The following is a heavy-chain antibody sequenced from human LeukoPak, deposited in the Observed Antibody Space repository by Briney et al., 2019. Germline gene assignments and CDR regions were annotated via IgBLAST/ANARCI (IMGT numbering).Heavy chain of an antibody. CDR1: GYTDRLLY. Sequence: ASVSVLYDACGYTDRLLYASGVPQAPGQGLEWMGWISAYNGNTNYAQKLQGRVTMTTDTSTSTAYMELRSLRSDDTAVYYCARVGDMARGVILTDACDTCGAGKMVTVSS. CDR2: ISAYNGNT. D-gene: IGHD3-10*01. CDR3: ARVGDMARGVILTDACDT. V-gene: IGHV1-18*01. J-gene: IGHJ3*02.